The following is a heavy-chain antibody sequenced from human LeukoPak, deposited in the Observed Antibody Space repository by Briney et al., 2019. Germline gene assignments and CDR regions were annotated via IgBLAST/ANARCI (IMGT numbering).Heavy chain of an antibody. J-gene: IGHJ6*03. CDR1: GYTLSGYQ. Sequence: ASVKVSCKASGYTLSGYQLHLVRQAPGHRLEWMGWISPNSGGTQYAQKFQGRVTMTRDTSINTVYMELRRLRSDDTAVYYCARERSPEDYMDVWGKGTTVTVYS. CDR2: ISPNSGGT. CDR3: ARERSPEDYMDV. V-gene: IGHV1-2*02.